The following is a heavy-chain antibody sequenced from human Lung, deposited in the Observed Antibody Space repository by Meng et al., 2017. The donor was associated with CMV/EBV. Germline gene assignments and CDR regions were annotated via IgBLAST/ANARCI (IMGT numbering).Heavy chain of an antibody. CDR1: GFPFRSYA. Sequence: GGSLRLXCAASGFPFRSYAMSWVRQAPGKGLEWVSSISGSVGNTYYADSVKGCLTISRDNFGDTLYMQMSSLRAEDTAVYYCAREEAMVGYYTNWFDAWGQGALVTVSS. V-gene: IGHV3-23*01. CDR2: ISGSVGNT. D-gene: IGHD5-18*01. J-gene: IGHJ5*02. CDR3: AREEAMVGYYTNWFDA.